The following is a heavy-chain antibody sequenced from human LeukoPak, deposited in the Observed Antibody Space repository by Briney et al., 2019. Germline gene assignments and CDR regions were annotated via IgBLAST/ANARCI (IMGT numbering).Heavy chain of an antibody. D-gene: IGHD1-1*01. V-gene: IGHV3-23*01. Sequence: GGPLRLSCVGSGFIFSSYAMSWVRQAPGKGLEWVSGISGSGGSTHYADSVKGRFTISRDNSKNTLYLQMNSLRAEDTAIFYCAKTLHMSPTTISYGLDVWGQGITVTVSS. CDR1: GFIFSSYA. J-gene: IGHJ6*02. CDR2: ISGSGGST. CDR3: AKTLHMSPTTISYGLDV.